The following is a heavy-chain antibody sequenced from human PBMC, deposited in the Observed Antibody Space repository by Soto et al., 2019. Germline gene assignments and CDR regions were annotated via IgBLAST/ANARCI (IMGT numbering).Heavy chain of an antibody. CDR2: INHSGST. CDR3: ARGQTIFGVVTPIDAFDI. CDR1: GGSFSGYY. D-gene: IGHD3-3*01. V-gene: IGHV4-34*01. Sequence: PSETLSLTCAVYGGSFSGYYWSWIRQPPWKGLEWIGEINHSGSTNYNPSLKSRVTISVDTSKNQFSLKLSSVTAADTAVYYCARGQTIFGVVTPIDAFDIWGQGTMVTV. J-gene: IGHJ3*02.